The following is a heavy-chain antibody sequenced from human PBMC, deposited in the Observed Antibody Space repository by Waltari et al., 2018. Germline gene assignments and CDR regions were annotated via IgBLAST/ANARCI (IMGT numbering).Heavy chain of an antibody. J-gene: IGHJ5*02. V-gene: IGHV1-8*01. CDR1: GYTFTNYD. CDR3: ARAAAPGKGAHWFDP. CDR2: MNPNGGNT. Sequence: QVQLVQSGAEVKQPGASLKVSCKTSGYTFTNYDINWLRQGPGQRIEWMGWMNPNGGNTGFAQDCQDRIIMTANNAITTAYMELTGLTSDDTAVYYCARAAAPGKGAHWFDPWGQGTLVTVSS. D-gene: IGHD6-13*01.